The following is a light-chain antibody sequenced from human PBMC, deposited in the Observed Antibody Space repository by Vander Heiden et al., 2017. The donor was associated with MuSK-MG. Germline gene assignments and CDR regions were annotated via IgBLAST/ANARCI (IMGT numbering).Light chain of an antibody. V-gene: IGLV1-40*01. CDR2: GNS. J-gene: IGLJ3*02. CDR1: SSNIAAGYD. CDR3: QYYDSSLTWV. Sequence: QSVLTQPPSVSGASGQSVTISCTGSSSNIAAGYDVHWYQQLPGTAPKLLIYGNSNRPSGVPDRFSGSKSGTSASPAIAGLQAEDEADYYCQYYDSSLTWVFGGGTKLTVL.